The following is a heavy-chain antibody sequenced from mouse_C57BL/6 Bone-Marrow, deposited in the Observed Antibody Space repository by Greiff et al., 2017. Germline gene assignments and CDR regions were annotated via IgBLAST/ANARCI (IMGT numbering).Heavy chain of an antibody. CDR2: IDPSDSYP. CDR3: ARFGLGSDY. Sequence: VQLQQPGAELVKPGASVKLSCKASGYTFTSYWMQWVKQRPGQGLEWIGEIDPSDSYPNYNQKFKGKATLTVDTSSSTAYMQLSSLTSEDSAVYYCARFGLGSDYWGQGTTLTVSS. V-gene: IGHV1-50*01. D-gene: IGHD3-3*01. J-gene: IGHJ2*01. CDR1: GYTFTSYW.